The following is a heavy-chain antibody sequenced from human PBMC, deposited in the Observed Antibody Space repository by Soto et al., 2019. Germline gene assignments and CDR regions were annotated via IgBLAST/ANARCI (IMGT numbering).Heavy chain of an antibody. D-gene: IGHD1-26*01. CDR3: ARHGTGGTYFGVTVS. CDR1: GGSISSSSYY. V-gene: IGHV4-39*01. CDR2: IYYSGTT. Sequence: PSETLSLTCTVSGGSISSSSYYWGWIRQPPGKGLEWIGSIYYSGTTYYKPSLKSRVSISVDTSKNQFSLNLSSVTAADTAMYYCARHGTGGTYFGVTVSWGQGTLVTVSS. J-gene: IGHJ5*02.